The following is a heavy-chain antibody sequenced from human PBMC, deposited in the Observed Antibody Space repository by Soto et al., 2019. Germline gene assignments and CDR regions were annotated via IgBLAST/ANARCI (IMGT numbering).Heavy chain of an antibody. V-gene: IGHV3-30-3*01. CDR3: AIGGYCSGGSCYPNWFDP. CDR1: GFTFSSYA. D-gene: IGHD2-15*01. J-gene: IGHJ5*02. Sequence: QVQLVESGGGVVQPGRSLRLSCAASGFTFSSYAMHWVRQAPGKGLEWVAVISYDGSSKYYADSVKGRFTISRDNSKNTXXLQMNSLRAEDTAVYYCAIGGYCSGGSCYPNWFDPWGQGTLVTVSS. CDR2: ISYDGSSK.